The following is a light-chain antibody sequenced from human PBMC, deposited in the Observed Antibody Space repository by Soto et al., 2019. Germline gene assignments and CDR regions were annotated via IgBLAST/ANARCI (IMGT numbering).Light chain of an antibody. CDR3: QHYNNWPPWT. J-gene: IGKJ1*01. V-gene: IGKV3-15*01. CDR2: GAS. Sequence: IVMAQSPSRRSGSPRERATFSGSASQSVSSNLAWYQQKPGKAPRLLIYGASTRHSGIPARYSGSGSGTEFTLTISNLQPEDFATYYCQHYNNWPPWTFGQGTKVDIK. CDR1: QSVSSN.